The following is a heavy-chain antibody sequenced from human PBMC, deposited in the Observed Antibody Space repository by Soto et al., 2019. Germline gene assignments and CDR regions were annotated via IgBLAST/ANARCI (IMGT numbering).Heavy chain of an antibody. CDR1: GVSISSYY. Sequence: PSETLSLTCTVSGVSISSYYWSWIRQPPGKGLEWIGYIYYSGSTNYNPSLKSRVTISVDTSKNQFSLKLSSVTTADTAVYYCARHLGYDSSGYYRNWFDPWGQGTLVTVSS. J-gene: IGHJ5*02. D-gene: IGHD3-22*01. CDR2: IYYSGST. CDR3: ARHLGYDSSGYYRNWFDP. V-gene: IGHV4-59*08.